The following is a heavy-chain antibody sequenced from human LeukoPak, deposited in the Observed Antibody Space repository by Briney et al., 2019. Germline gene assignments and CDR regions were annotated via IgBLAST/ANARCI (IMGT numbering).Heavy chain of an antibody. J-gene: IGHJ4*02. CDR3: AKDLHFLSSGWYAFDY. D-gene: IGHD6-19*01. Sequence: GRSLRLSCAASGFTFSSYGMHSVRQAPGEGLEWVAVIWYDGSNKYYADSVKGRFTISRDNSKNTLYLQMNSLRAEDTAVYYCAKDLHFLSSGWYAFDYWGQGTLVTVSS. CDR2: IWYDGSNK. CDR1: GFTFSSYG. V-gene: IGHV3-33*06.